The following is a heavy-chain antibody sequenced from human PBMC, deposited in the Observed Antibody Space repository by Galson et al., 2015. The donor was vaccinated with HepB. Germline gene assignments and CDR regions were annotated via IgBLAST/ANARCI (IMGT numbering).Heavy chain of an antibody. CDR1: GSTFTSYY. V-gene: IGHV1-46*03. J-gene: IGHJ4*02. CDR2: INPSGGST. CDR3: ARGGGGMGWVDY. D-gene: IGHD3-16*01. Sequence: QSGAEVKKPGESLKISCKASGSTFTSYYMHWVRQAPGQGLEWMGIINPSGGSTSYAQKFQGRVTMTRDTSTSTVYMELSSLRSEDTAVYYCARGGGGMGWVDYWGQGTLVTVSS.